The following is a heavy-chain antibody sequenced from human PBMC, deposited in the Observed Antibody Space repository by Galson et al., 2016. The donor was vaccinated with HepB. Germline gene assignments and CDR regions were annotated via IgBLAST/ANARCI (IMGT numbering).Heavy chain of an antibody. D-gene: IGHD3-16*01. CDR1: GFIFSDYY. J-gene: IGHJ4*02. CDR2: IRQDGSSK. Sequence: SLRLSCAASGFIFSDYYMSWIRQAPGKGLEWVANIRQDGSSKEYVDSVKGRFTISRDNAKNSLYLQMNSLRVDDTGVYYCTREGHGGFDSWGQGTLVIVSS. V-gene: IGHV3-7*01. CDR3: TREGHGGFDS.